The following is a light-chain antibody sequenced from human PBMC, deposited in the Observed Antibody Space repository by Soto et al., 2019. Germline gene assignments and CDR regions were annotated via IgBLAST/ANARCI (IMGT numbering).Light chain of an antibody. Sequence: ERVLTQSPGTLSLSPGERATLSCRAMQSVSSSYLAWYQHKPGQAPRLLIYGSSSRATGIPDRFSGSGSGTDFTLTISRLEPEDFAVYYCQQYGRTPYTFGQGTKREIK. J-gene: IGKJ2*01. V-gene: IGKV3-20*01. CDR3: QQYGRTPYT. CDR1: QSVSSSY. CDR2: GSS.